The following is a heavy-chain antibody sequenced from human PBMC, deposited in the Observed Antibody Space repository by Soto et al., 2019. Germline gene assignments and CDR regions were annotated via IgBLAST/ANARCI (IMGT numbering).Heavy chain of an antibody. Sequence: GGSLGLSFAASGFTFSNARMSWVRQAPGKGLEWVGRIKSKTAGGTTDYAAPVKGRFTISRDDSKNMVFLQMNSLIIEDTAVYYCTKDDPINRNWGQGTLVTVSS. J-gene: IGHJ4*02. V-gene: IGHV3-15*01. D-gene: IGHD1-1*01. CDR1: GFTFSNAR. CDR3: TKDDPINRN. CDR2: IKSKTAGGTT.